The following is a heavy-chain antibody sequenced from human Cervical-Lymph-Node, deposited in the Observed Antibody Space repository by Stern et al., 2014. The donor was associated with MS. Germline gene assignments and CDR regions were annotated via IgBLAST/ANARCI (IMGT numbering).Heavy chain of an antibody. CDR3: ARVGVGATGFDY. J-gene: IGHJ4*02. Sequence: VQLVESGGGVVQPGRSLRLSCAASGFTFSSYAMHWVRQAPGKGLEWVAVISYDGSNKYYADSVKGRFTISRDNSKNTLYLQMNSLRAEDTAVYYCARVGVGATGFDYWGQGTLVTVSS. CDR2: ISYDGSNK. CDR1: GFTFSSYA. D-gene: IGHD1-26*01. V-gene: IGHV3-30*04.